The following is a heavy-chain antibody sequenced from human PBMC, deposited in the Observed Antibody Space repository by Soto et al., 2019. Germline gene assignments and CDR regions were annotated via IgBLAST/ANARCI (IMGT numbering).Heavy chain of an antibody. CDR2: IVVGSGNT. CDR3: AADMAPTDMYNWFDP. J-gene: IGHJ5*02. CDR1: GCTFSSSA. Sequence: ASVKVSCKASGCTFSSSAIQWVRQARGQRLEWIGWIVVGSGNTKYAQKFQERLTMTRDMSTSTAYMELSSLRSEDTAVYYCAADMAPTDMYNWFDPWG. D-gene: IGHD1-1*01. V-gene: IGHV1-58*02.